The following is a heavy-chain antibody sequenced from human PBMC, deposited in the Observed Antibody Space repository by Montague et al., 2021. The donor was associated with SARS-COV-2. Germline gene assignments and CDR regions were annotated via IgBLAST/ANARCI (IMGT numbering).Heavy chain of an antibody. Sequence: CAISGASVSSNSVSWNWIRQSPSRGLVWPGRAYYRSKWSNEYALSVKSLITITPDTSKHQLSLQLTSVTPEDTAVYYCTRAVLGVQDYWGQGSLVTVSS. CDR3: TRAVLGVQDY. D-gene: IGHD3-3*01. V-gene: IGHV6-1*01. J-gene: IGHJ4*02. CDR2: AYYRSKWSN. CDR1: GASVSSNSVS.